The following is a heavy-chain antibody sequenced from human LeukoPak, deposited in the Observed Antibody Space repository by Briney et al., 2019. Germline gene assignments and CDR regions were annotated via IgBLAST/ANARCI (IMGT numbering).Heavy chain of an antibody. CDR2: IKSDGITI. D-gene: IGHD1-20*01. Sequence: GGSLRLSCAASGLTFSNYMMHWVRQAPGKGLVWVSRIKSDGITITYADSVKGRFTISRDNAKNTLYLQMNSLRAEDTAVYYCLRDLNWSLDQWGQGTLVTVSS. V-gene: IGHV3-74*01. J-gene: IGHJ4*02. CDR1: GLTFSNYM. CDR3: LRDLNWSLDQ.